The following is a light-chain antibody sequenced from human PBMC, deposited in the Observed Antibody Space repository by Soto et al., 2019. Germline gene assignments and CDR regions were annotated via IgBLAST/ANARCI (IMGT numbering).Light chain of an antibody. J-gene: IGLJ3*02. CDR3: SSYTVTSPPLV. CDR2: EVS. CDR1: SSDVGSYNL. Sequence: QSALTQPASVSGSPGQSITISCTGTSSDVGSYNLVSWYQQHPGKAPKLMISEVSNRPSGVSNRFSGSKSGNTASLTISGLQAEDEADYYCSSYTVTSPPLVFGGGTKLTVL. V-gene: IGLV2-14*02.